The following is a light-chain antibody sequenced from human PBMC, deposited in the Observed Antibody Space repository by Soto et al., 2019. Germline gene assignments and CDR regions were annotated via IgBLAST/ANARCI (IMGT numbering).Light chain of an antibody. CDR2: RNN. CDR3: AAWDDSLNGPV. J-gene: IGLJ2*01. CDR1: SPNIGTNS. Sequence: QSVLTQPPSASGTPGQRVTISCSGSSPNIGTNSVNWYQQLPGTAPKLLIYRNNERPSGVPDRFFGSKSGTSASLAISGLQSDDEAHYYCAAWDDSLNGPVFGGVTKVTVL. V-gene: IGLV1-44*01.